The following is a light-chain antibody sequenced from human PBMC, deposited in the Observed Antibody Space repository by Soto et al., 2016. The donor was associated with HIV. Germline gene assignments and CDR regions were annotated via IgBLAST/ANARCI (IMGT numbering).Light chain of an antibody. CDR3: QQYYSIPWT. CDR2: KAS. J-gene: IGKJ1*01. CDR1: QTISSW. V-gene: IGKV1-5*03. Sequence: DIQMTQSPSTLSASVGDRVTITCRASQTISSWLAWYQQKPGKAPKVLIYKASNLQSGVPPRFSGSGSGTEFTLTISSLQPDDFATYFCQQYYSIPWTFGQGTKVEIK.